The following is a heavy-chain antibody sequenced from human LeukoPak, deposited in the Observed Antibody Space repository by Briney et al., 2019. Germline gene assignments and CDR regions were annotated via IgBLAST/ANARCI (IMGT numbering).Heavy chain of an antibody. CDR3: AKGTVAGTPFFDY. D-gene: IGHD6-19*01. J-gene: IGHJ4*02. CDR1: GFTFGNYG. CDR2: IWNDGNNK. Sequence: GRSLSLSCVASGFTFGNYGMHWVRQAPGKGLEWVAVIWNDGNNKYYADSVKGRFTISRDNFKNTLYLQMNSLRAEDTAVYYCAKGTVAGTPFFDYWGQGTLVTVSS. V-gene: IGHV3-33*06.